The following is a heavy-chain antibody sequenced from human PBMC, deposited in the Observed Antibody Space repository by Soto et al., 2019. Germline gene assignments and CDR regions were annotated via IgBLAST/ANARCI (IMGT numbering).Heavy chain of an antibody. Sequence: DAELVESGGGLVKPGGSLTLSCAASGFSLKNAWMNWVRQAPGKGLEWVGRIKNKNDGGTTDYAAFVQGRFTISRDAPENTLYLHMTGLKTEDTAVYFCTGLWFGEIYNYWGQGSLVTVSS. CDR2: IKNKNDGGTT. D-gene: IGHD3-10*01. CDR1: GFSLKNAW. V-gene: IGHV3-15*07. J-gene: IGHJ4*01. CDR3: TGLWFGEIYNY.